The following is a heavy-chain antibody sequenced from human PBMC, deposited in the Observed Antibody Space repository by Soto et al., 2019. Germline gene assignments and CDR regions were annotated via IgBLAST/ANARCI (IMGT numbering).Heavy chain of an antibody. D-gene: IGHD3-10*01. J-gene: IGHJ4*02. CDR2: IKQDGGEE. V-gene: IGHV3-7*01. Sequence: EVQLVESGGGLVQPGGSLRLSCAASGFTFVTHWMTWVRQAPGKGLEWLANIKQDGGEEYYADSVKGRVTISRDNAENSLFLQMHSLRAEDTAVYYCARDVFGCGSNGNWGQGTPVTVSS. CDR3: ARDVFGCGSNGN. CDR1: GFTFVTHW.